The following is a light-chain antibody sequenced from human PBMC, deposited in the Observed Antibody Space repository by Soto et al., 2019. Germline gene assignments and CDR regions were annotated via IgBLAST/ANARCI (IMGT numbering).Light chain of an antibody. J-gene: IGLJ2*01. V-gene: IGLV1-44*01. CDR1: SSNIGSNT. Sequence: QSVLTQPPSASRTPGQRVTISCSGSSSNIGSNTVNWYQQLPGTAPKLLIYSNNQRPSGVPDRFSGSKSGTSASLAISGLQSEDEADYYYAAWDDSLNGLVFGGGTKLTV. CDR3: AAWDDSLNGLV. CDR2: SNN.